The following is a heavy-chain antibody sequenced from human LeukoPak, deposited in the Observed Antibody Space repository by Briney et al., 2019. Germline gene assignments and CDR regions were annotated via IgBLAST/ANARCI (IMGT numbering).Heavy chain of an antibody. V-gene: IGHV3-23*01. D-gene: IGHD2-15*01. Sequence: GGSLRLSCAASGFPFSSFAMVWVRQAPGKGLEWVSALSGPATRAIYADSVRGRFTISRDNFKNTLYLQMNSLRAEDSAVYYCAKCRGGGGEYWHFDLWGRGIQVSVSS. CDR1: GFPFSSFA. CDR3: AKCRGGGGEYWHFDL. J-gene: IGHJ2*01. CDR2: LSGPATRA.